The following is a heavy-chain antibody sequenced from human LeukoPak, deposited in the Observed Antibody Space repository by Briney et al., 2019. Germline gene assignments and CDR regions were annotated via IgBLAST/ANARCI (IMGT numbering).Heavy chain of an antibody. Sequence: PGGSLRLSCAASGFTFSSYGMHWVRQPPGKGLERVAFIRDDGKNQYYTDSVKGRFTISRDNSKNTLYLQMSSLRVEDTAVYYCARDRGGDAFDIWGQGTMVTVSS. V-gene: IGHV3-30*02. CDR1: GFTFSSYG. CDR2: IRDDGKNQ. J-gene: IGHJ3*02. D-gene: IGHD3-10*01. CDR3: ARDRGGDAFDI.